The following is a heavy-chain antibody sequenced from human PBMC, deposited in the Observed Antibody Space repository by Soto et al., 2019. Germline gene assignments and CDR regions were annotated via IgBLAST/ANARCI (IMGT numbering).Heavy chain of an antibody. CDR2: IYYSGST. Sequence: SETLSLTCTVSGGSISSYCWSWIRQPPGKGLEWIGYIYYSGSTNYNPSLKSRVTTSVDTSKNQFSLKLSSVTAADTAVYYCARIDYDYIWGSPGPMDYWGQGTLVTVSS. D-gene: IGHD3-16*01. J-gene: IGHJ4*02. CDR1: GGSISSYC. CDR3: ARIDYDYIWGSPGPMDY. V-gene: IGHV4-59*01.